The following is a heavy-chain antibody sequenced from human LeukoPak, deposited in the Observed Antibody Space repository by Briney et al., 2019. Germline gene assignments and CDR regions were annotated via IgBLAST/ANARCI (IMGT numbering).Heavy chain of an antibody. CDR2: INHSGST. J-gene: IGHJ5*02. D-gene: IGHD3-10*01. V-gene: IGHV4-34*01. CDR1: GGSLSHYY. Sequence: SETLSLTCAVYGGSLSHYYWSWIRQPPGKGLEWIGEINHSGSTNYNPSLKSRVTISVDMSKNQFSLELTSVTAADTTVYYCARGPASGSNFAWFDPWGQGTLVTVSS. CDR3: ARGPASGSNFAWFDP.